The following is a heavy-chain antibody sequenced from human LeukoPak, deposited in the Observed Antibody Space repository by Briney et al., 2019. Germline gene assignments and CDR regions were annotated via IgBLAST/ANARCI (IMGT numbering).Heavy chain of an antibody. CDR1: GGSISSSSYY. V-gene: IGHV4-39*01. J-gene: IGHJ4*02. Sequence: PSETLSLTCTVSGGSISSSSYYWGWIRQPPGKALEWIGSIYYSGSTYYNPTLKSRVTISVDTSKNQFSLKLSSVTAADTAVYYCARLYSSGWYYFDYWGQGTLVTVSS. CDR2: IYYSGST. D-gene: IGHD6-19*01. CDR3: ARLYSSGWYYFDY.